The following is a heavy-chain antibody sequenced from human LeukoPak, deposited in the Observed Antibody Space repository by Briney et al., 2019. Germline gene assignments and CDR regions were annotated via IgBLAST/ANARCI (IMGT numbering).Heavy chain of an antibody. CDR1: GFTFTSYG. J-gene: IGHJ4*02. V-gene: IGHV3-23*01. D-gene: IGHD3-10*01. CDR2: ISGSAGRT. CDR3: AKARGGSGSYYWGLDY. Sequence: PGGSLRLSCAASGFTFTSYGMSWVRQAPGKGLEWGSAISGSAGRTYYADSVKGRFTISRDNSKNTLYLEMNSLRAEDTAVYYCAKARGGSGSYYWGLDYWGQGTLVTVSP.